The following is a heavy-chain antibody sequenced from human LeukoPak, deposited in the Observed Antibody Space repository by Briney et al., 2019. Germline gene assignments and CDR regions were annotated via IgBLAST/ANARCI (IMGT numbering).Heavy chain of an antibody. CDR3: ARQDYSSGWYS. CDR2: IYYSGST. Sequence: PSETLSLTCTVSGGSISSGSYYWGWIRQPPGKGLEWIGSIYYSGSTYYNPSLKSRVTISVDTSKNQFSLKLSSVTAADTAVYYCARQDYSSGWYSWGQGTLVTVSS. D-gene: IGHD6-19*01. CDR1: GGSISSGSYY. V-gene: IGHV4-39*01. J-gene: IGHJ4*02.